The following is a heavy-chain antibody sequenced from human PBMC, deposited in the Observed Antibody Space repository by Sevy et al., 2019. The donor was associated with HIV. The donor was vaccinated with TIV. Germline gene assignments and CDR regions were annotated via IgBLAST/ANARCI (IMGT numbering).Heavy chain of an antibody. CDR1: GFTFSSYW. Sequence: GGSLRLSCAASGFTFSSYWMHWVRQAPGKGLVWVSRINSDGGSTSYADSVKGRFTISRDNAKNTLYLQMNSLRAEDTAVYYCARDRVDTAMGGYYYYYYMDVWGKGTTVTVSS. CDR3: ARDRVDTAMGGYYYYYYMDV. V-gene: IGHV3-74*01. CDR2: INSDGGST. D-gene: IGHD5-18*01. J-gene: IGHJ6*03.